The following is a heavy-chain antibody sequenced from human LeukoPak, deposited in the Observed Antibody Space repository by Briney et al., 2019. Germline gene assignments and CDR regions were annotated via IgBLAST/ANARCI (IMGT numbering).Heavy chain of an antibody. D-gene: IGHD7-27*01. CDR1: GGYISSYY. J-gene: IGHJ4*02. Sequence: PSETLSLTCTVSGGYISSYYWSWIRQSPGKGLEWIGYIYHTGSTSYSPSLKSRVTISADTSQNQFSLKLSSVTAADTAVYYCASRKLGNDYWGQGTLVTVSS. CDR3: ASRKLGNDY. CDR2: IYHTGST. V-gene: IGHV4-59*01.